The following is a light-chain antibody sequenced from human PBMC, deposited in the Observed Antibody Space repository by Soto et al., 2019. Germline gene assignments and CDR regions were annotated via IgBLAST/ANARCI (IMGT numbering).Light chain of an antibody. V-gene: IGKV1-39*01. CDR3: QQSSITPHT. CDR2: AAH. Sequence: IQMTQSPSSLSASLGDSVTVTCRASQDISQSVNWYQQKPGQAPKLLTYAAHTLESGIPSRFSGRGSGTDFALTISSLQPEDVATYFCQQSSITPHTFGQGTMLQIK. CDR1: QDISQS. J-gene: IGKJ2*01.